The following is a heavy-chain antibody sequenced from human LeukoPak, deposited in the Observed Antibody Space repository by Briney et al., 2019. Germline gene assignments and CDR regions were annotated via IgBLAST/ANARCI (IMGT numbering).Heavy chain of an antibody. J-gene: IGHJ4*02. CDR2: ISHSGST. CDR1: GGSFSGYY. V-gene: IGHV4-34*01. Sequence: SETLSLTCAVYGGSFSGYYWSWIRQPPGKVLEWIGEISHSGSTNYNPSLKSRVTMSLDTSNNQFSLKLSSVTAADTAMYYCARLPSSGWYKGDYWGQGTLVTVSS. CDR3: ARLPSSGWYKGDY. D-gene: IGHD6-19*01.